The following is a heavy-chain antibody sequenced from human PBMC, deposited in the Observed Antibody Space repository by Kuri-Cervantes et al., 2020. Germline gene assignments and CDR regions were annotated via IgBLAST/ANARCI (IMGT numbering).Heavy chain of an antibody. J-gene: IGHJ5*02. CDR3: ARAPGKYCSGGSYYSDWFDP. V-gene: IGHV1-46*01. CDR2: INPSGGST. Sequence: ASVKVSCKASGYTFTSYYMHWVRQAPGQGLEWMGIINPSGGSTSYAQKFQGRVTMTRNTSISTAYMELSSLRSEDTAVYYCARAPGKYCSGGSYYSDWFDPWGQGTLVTVSS. D-gene: IGHD2-15*01. CDR1: GYTFTSYY.